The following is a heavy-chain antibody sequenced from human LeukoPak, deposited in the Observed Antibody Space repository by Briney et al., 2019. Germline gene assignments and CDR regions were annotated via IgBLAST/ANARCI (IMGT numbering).Heavy chain of an antibody. Sequence: SETLSLTCTVSGGSISSSSYYWGWIRQPPGKGLEWIGSIYYSGSTYYNPSLKSRVTISVDASKNQFSLKLSSVTAADTAVYYCARQSGYYSVDAFDIWGQGTMVTVSS. CDR1: GGSISSSSYY. CDR3: ARQSGYYSVDAFDI. J-gene: IGHJ3*02. V-gene: IGHV4-39*01. CDR2: IYYSGST. D-gene: IGHD3-22*01.